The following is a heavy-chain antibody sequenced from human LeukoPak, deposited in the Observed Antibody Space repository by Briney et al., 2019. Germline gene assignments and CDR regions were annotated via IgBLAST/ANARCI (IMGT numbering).Heavy chain of an antibody. V-gene: IGHV3-30-3*01. D-gene: IGHD1-1*01. CDR3: AKDRYRYFNWDD. Sequence: PGGSLRLSCADSGFTFSSYAMQWVRQAPGKGLEWVAVISYDGSNKYYADSVKGRFTISRDNSKNTLYLQMNSLRAEDTAVYYCAKDRYRYFNWDDWGQGTLVTVSS. CDR1: GFTFSSYA. J-gene: IGHJ4*02. CDR2: ISYDGSNK.